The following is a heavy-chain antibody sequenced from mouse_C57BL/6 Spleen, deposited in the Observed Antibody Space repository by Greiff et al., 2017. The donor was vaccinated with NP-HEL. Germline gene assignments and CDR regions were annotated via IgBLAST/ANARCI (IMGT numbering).Heavy chain of an antibody. D-gene: IGHD2-4*01. J-gene: IGHJ3*01. Sequence: EVMLVESGGGLVKPGGSLKLSCAASGFTFSSYAMSWVRQTPEKRLEWVATISDGGSYTYYPDNVKGRFTISRDNAKNNLYLQMSHLKSEDTAMYYCARGDYDGGAYWGQGTLVTVSA. CDR2: ISDGGSYT. CDR1: GFTFSSYA. CDR3: ARGDYDGGAY. V-gene: IGHV5-4*03.